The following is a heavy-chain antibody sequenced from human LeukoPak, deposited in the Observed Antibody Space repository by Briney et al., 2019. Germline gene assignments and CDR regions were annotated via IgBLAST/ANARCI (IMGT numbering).Heavy chain of an antibody. V-gene: IGHV5-51*01. CDR3: ARGTGTYYYDSSGSTDYFDY. CDR1: AYSFTSYW. D-gene: IGHD3-22*01. Sequence: GESLKISCPGSAYSFTSYWIGWVRQMPGNGLEWMGSIYPGDSDTRYSPSFQGQVTISAYKSISTAYLQWSSLQVSDTAMYYCARGTGTYYYDSSGSTDYFDYWGQGTLVTVSS. CDR2: IYPGDSDT. J-gene: IGHJ4*02.